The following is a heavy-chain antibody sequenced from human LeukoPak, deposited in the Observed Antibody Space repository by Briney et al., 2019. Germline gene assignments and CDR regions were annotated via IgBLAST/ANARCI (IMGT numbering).Heavy chain of an antibody. CDR3: ARDPYDYVWGSFLLVWPRGGAFDI. Sequence: ASVKVSCKASGYTFTSYAMNWVRQAPGQGLEWMGWINTNTGNPTYAQGFTGRFVFSLDTSVSTAHLQISSLKAEDTAVYYCARDPYDYVWGSFLLVWPRGGAFDIWGQGTMVTVSS. CDR2: INTNTGNP. D-gene: IGHD3-16*01. J-gene: IGHJ3*02. V-gene: IGHV7-4-1*02. CDR1: GYTFTSYA.